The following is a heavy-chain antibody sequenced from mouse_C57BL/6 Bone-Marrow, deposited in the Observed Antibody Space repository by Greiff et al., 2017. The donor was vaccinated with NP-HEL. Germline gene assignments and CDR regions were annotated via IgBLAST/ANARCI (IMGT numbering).Heavy chain of an antibody. V-gene: IGHV1-81*01. J-gene: IGHJ1*03. CDR1: GYTFTSYG. Sequence: VKLQESGAELARPGASVKLSCKASGYTFTSYGISWVKQRTGQGLEWIGEIYPRSGNTYYNEKFKGKATLTADKSSSTAYMELRSLTSEDSAVYFCAREVYYYWYFDVWGTGTTVTVSS. CDR2: IYPRSGNT. D-gene: IGHD1-1*01. CDR3: AREVYYYWYFDV.